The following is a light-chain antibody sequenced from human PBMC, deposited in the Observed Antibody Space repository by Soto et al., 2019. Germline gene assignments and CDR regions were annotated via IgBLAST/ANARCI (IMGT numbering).Light chain of an antibody. V-gene: IGLV2-11*01. CDR3: SLYTSENTYV. CDR2: EAS. J-gene: IGLJ1*01. Sequence: QSALTQPRSVSGSPGQSVTISCTGTSSDVGGYNYVSWYQQHPGKAPKLIIYEASNRPSGVPGRFSGSKSGNTASLTISGLQAADEADYYCSLYTSENTYVFGTGTKVTVL. CDR1: SSDVGGYNY.